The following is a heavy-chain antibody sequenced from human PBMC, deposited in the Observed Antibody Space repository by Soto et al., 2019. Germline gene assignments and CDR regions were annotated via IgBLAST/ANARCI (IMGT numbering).Heavy chain of an antibody. CDR2: ISGSAGST. V-gene: IGHV3-23*01. CDR3: SKNTVCSLTSCYLDY. J-gene: IGHJ4*02. Sequence: EVQLLESWGGLVQPGVSLRLSCAASGFTFSSYAMSWVRQAPGKGLEWVTVISGSAGSTYYADSVKGRFTISRDNSKDTLYLQMNSLRAEDTAVYYCSKNTVCSLTSCYLDYWGQGTLVTVSS. CDR1: GFTFSSYA. D-gene: IGHD2-2*01.